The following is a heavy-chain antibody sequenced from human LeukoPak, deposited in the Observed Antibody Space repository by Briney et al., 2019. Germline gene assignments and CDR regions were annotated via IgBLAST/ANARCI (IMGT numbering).Heavy chain of an antibody. CDR2: INHSGST. Sequence: PSETLSLTCAVYGGSFSGYYWSWIRQPPGKGLEWIGEINHSGSTNYNPSLKSRVTISVDTSKNQFPLKLSSVTAADTAVYYCARGTVTTRRGLEYFQHWGQGTLVTVSS. CDR1: GGSFSGYY. J-gene: IGHJ1*01. V-gene: IGHV4-34*01. D-gene: IGHD4-17*01. CDR3: ARGTVTTRRGLEYFQH.